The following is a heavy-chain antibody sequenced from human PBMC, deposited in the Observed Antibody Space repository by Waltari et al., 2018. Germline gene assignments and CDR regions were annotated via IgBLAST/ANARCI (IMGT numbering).Heavy chain of an antibody. J-gene: IGHJ6*02. CDR1: GGTFSSYT. V-gene: IGHV1-69*02. Sequence: QVQLVQSGAEVKKPGSSVKVSCKASGGTFSSYTISWVRQAPGQGLEWMGRIIPILGIANYAKKFQGRVTMTADKSTSTAYMELSSLRSEDTAVYYCARVTGRTVTTRGMDVWGQGTTVTVSS. CDR2: IIPILGIA. CDR3: ARVTGRTVTTRGMDV. D-gene: IGHD4-17*01.